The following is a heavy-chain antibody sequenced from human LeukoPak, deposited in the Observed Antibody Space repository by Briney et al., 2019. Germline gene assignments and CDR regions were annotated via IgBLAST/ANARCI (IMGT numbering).Heavy chain of an antibody. CDR2: INPNSGGT. CDR3: ARDTTSKYYYDNSGYYRPLGY. Sequence: ASVKVSCKASEYTFTGYYMHWVRQAPGQGLEWMGWINPNSGGTNYAQKFQGRVTMTRDTSISTAYMELSRLRSDDTAVYYCARDTTSKYYYDNSGYYRPLGYWGQGTLVTVSS. CDR1: EYTFTGYY. V-gene: IGHV1-2*02. D-gene: IGHD3-22*01. J-gene: IGHJ4*02.